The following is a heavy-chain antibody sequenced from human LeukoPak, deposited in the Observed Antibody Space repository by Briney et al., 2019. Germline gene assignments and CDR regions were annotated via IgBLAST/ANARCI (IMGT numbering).Heavy chain of an antibody. D-gene: IGHD6-19*01. CDR1: GFTFSSYS. CDR3: AKDREIAVAGSMRF. CDR2: ISSGSSYI. V-gene: IGHV3-21*01. Sequence: GGSLRLSCAASGFTFSSYSMNWVRQAPGKGLEWVSSISSGSSYIYDADSVQGRFTISRDNAKNSLYLQMNSLRAEDTAVYYCAKDREIAVAGSMRFWGQGTLVTVSS. J-gene: IGHJ4*02.